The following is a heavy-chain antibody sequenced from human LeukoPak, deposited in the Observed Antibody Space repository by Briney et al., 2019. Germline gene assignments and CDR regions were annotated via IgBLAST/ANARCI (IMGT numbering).Heavy chain of an antibody. CDR3: ARESLGADCSSTSCPLGY. CDR2: IIPIFGTA. CDR1: GGTFSSYA. V-gene: IGHV1-69*05. Sequence: SAKVSCKASGGTFSSYAISWVRQAPGQGLEWMGGIIPIFGTANYAQKFQGRVTITTDESTSTAYMELSSLRSEDTAVYYCARESLGADCSSTSCPLGYWGQGTLVTVSS. J-gene: IGHJ4*02. D-gene: IGHD2-2*01.